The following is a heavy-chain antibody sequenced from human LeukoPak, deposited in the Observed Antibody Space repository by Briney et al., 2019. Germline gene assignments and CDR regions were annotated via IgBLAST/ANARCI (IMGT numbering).Heavy chain of an antibody. CDR1: GESLNYYY. D-gene: IGHD5-24*01. J-gene: IGHJ4*02. V-gene: IGHV4-34*12. Sequence: SETLSLTCAVYGESLNYYYWSRIRQSPEKGLEWIGEVFDGKTTNYNPSLKSRVTISAVTSSNQFSLNLKSVTAADTAVYYCASGAWATRLHSWAQGTLVIVSS. CDR3: ASGAWATRLHS. CDR2: VFDGKTT.